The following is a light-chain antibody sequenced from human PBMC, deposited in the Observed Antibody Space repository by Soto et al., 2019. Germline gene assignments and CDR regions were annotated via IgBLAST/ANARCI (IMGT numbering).Light chain of an antibody. CDR2: DAS. J-gene: IGKJ4*01. CDR3: QQFSSYPLA. V-gene: IGKV3-20*01. CDR1: QTVRNNY. Sequence: EIVVTQSPATLSLSPGERATLSCRASQTVRNNYLAWYQQKPGQAPRLLIYDASSRATGIPDRFSGGGSGTDSTLTISRLEPEDFAVYYCQQFSSYPLAFGGGTKVDIK.